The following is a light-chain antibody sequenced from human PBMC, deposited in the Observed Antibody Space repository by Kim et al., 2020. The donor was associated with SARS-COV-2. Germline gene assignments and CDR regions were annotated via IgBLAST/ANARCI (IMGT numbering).Light chain of an antibody. V-gene: IGLV3-19*01. CDR3: NSRDTSGNHR. J-gene: IGLJ2*01. Sequence: SSELTQDPAVSVALGQRVRITCQGDNLRSYYASWYQQKPGQAPVLVIYGKNNRPSGIPDRFSGSSSGNTASLTITGAQAEDEADYYCNSRDTSGNHRFGG. CDR1: NLRSYY. CDR2: GKN.